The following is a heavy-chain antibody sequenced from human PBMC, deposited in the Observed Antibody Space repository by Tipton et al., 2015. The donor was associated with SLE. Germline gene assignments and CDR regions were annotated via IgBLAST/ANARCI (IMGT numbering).Heavy chain of an antibody. CDR1: GASIGSGGYS. Sequence: TLSLTCAVSGASIGSGGYSWNWIRQPPGKGLEWIGYIFHSGITYYNPSLTSRVRLSVDTSRNQFSLSLASVTAADTAVYFCARVVNLDGVTSPLNYFADWGQGTLVTVSS. CDR3: ARVVNLDGVTSPLNYFAD. D-gene: IGHD1-1*01. V-gene: IGHV4-30-2*05. CDR2: IFHSGIT. J-gene: IGHJ4*02.